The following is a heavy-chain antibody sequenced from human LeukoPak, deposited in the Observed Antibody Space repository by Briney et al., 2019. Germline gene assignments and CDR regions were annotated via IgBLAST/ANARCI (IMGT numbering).Heavy chain of an antibody. CDR2: ISSGSRYI. D-gene: IGHD5-24*01. J-gene: IGHJ4*02. CDR3: TRDQSGSGFNSDY. Sequence: GGSLRLSCAASGFTFSDYYMSWIRQAPGKGLEWVSYISSGSRYIDYADSVEGRFTISRDNAKNSVYLQMTSLRAEDTAVYYCTRDQSGSGFNSDYWGQGTRVTVSS. V-gene: IGHV3-11*05. CDR1: GFTFSDYY.